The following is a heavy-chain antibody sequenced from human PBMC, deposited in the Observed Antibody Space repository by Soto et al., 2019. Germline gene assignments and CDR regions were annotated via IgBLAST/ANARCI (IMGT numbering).Heavy chain of an antibody. CDR3: AIDHSVAGRRFDY. V-gene: IGHV3-23*01. CDR2: ISGSGGST. Sequence: EVQLLESGGGLVQPGGSLRLSCAASGFTFSSYAMSWVRQAPGKGLEWVSAISGSGGSTYYADSVKGRFTISRDNSKSTLYLQMNTLRAEDRAVYYCAIDHSVAGRRFDYWGQGTLVTVSS. D-gene: IGHD6-19*01. CDR1: GFTFSSYA. J-gene: IGHJ4*02.